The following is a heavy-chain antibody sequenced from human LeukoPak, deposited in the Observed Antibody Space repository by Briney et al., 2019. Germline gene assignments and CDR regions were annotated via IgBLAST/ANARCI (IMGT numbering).Heavy chain of an antibody. V-gene: IGHV3-9*03. CDR1: GFKFEDYA. CDR2: INWSGNDI. CDR3: AKGTSSTIFGLEFDF. Sequence: PGRSLRLSCAASGFKFEDYAMNWVRQTPEKGLEWVGSINWSGNDIDNAYSVKGLFTISRDNAKKSVFMQITSLRTEDVALYYCAKGTSSTIFGLEFDFWGQGTLVTVSS. D-gene: IGHD3-3*01. J-gene: IGHJ4*02.